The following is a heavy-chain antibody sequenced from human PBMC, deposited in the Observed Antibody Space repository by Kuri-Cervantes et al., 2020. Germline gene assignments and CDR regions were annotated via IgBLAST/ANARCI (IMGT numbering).Heavy chain of an antibody. J-gene: IGHJ5*02. CDR3: AKRAGGDWFDP. D-gene: IGHD3-10*01. V-gene: IGHV3-30*07. CDR1: GFTFSSYA. CDR2: ISYDGSIR. Sequence: GGSLRLSCAASGFTFSSYAMHWVRQAPGKGLEWVTVISYDGSIRYYIDSVKGRFTISRDNSKNTLYLQMNSLRAEDTAVYYCAKRAGGDWFDPWGQGTLVTVSS.